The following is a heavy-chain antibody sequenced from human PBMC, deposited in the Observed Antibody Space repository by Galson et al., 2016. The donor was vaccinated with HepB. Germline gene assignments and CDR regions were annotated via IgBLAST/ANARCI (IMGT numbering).Heavy chain of an antibody. CDR1: GFTFSNYG. Sequence: SLRLSCAASGFTFSNYGLHWVRQAPGKGLEWVAVISYDGSNKYYADSVKGRFTISRDNSKNTLYLQMNSLRAEDTAVYYCARVRQGLTYELDYWGQGTLVTVSS. J-gene: IGHJ4*02. V-gene: IGHV3-30-3*01. CDR2: ISYDGSNK. CDR3: ARVRQGLTYELDY. D-gene: IGHD6-19*01.